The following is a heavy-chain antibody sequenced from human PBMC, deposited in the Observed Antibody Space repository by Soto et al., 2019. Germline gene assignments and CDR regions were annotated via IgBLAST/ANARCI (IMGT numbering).Heavy chain of an antibody. CDR1: GYTFINFD. CDR2: MNPGSGKT. CDR3: ARMASAGTLNWFDP. V-gene: IGHV1-8*02. D-gene: IGHD6-13*01. Sequence: ASVKVSCKASGYTFINFDISWVRQAAGQGLEWLGWMNPGSGKTGYASKFQGRVAMTRDASTGTSRLELSSLTSDDTAVYYCARMASAGTLNWFDPWGQGTLVTVSS. J-gene: IGHJ5*02.